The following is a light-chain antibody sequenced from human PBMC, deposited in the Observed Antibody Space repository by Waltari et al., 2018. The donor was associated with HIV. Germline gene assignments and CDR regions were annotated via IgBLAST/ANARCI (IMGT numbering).Light chain of an antibody. V-gene: IGLV2-14*01. Sequence: QASLTQPASIAGSLRQSISIPCIGSSRHIGKHNYVPWYQHTPDKAPLLLIRDVNTRHSGIPFRFSASKSGKTATLTISGLQAEDEADYYCSSYITTGTILFGGGTKVTVL. J-gene: IGLJ3*02. CDR1: SRHIGKHNY. CDR3: SSYITTGTIL. CDR2: DVN.